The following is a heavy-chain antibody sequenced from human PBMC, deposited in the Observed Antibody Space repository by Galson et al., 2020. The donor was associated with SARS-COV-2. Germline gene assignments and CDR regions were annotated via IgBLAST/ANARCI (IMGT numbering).Heavy chain of an antibody. Sequence: SLKISCAASGFTFDDYAMHWVRQAPGKGLEWVSGISRNSGSIGYADSVKGRFTISRDNAKNSLYLQMNSLRAEDTALYYCAKEIREFDYYVMDVWRQWTKVNVSS. V-gene: IGHV3-9*01. CDR1: GFTFDDYA. D-gene: IGHD3-10*01. CDR2: ISRNSGSI. J-gene: IGHJ6*02. CDR3: AKEIREFDYYVMDV.